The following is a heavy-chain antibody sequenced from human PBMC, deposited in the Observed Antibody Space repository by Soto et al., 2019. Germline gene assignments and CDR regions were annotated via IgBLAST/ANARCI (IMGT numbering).Heavy chain of an antibody. CDR1: GFIFSKYG. CDR2: ISYDGSNK. CDR3: AKDLGSGKPYYYYAMDV. J-gene: IGHJ6*02. Sequence: QVQLVESGGGVVQPGRSLRLSCRASGFIFSKYGMHWVRQAPGKGLEWVAVISYDGSNKYYAESVKGRFIISRDKSENTLYLQMNSLRAEDTALYYCAKDLGSGKPYYYYAMDVWGQGTTVTVSS. V-gene: IGHV3-30*18. D-gene: IGHD3-10*01.